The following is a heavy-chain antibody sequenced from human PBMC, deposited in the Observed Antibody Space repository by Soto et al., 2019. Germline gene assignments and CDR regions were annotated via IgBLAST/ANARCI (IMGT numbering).Heavy chain of an antibody. D-gene: IGHD6-19*01. V-gene: IGHV3-23*01. CDR3: AKRDGSGWPGVTYFDD. CDR1: RVSFSNYA. Sequence: AGSLRLSCAASRVSFSNYAMIWVRQAPGKGLEWVSAMSGSGSSTYYADSVKGRFTISRDNSRNTLYLQMNSLRAEDTAVYYCAKRDGSGWPGVTYFDDWGQGSLGTVSS. J-gene: IGHJ4*01. CDR2: MSGSGSST.